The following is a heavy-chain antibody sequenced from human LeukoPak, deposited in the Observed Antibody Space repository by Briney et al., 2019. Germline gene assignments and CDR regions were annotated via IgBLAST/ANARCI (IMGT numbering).Heavy chain of an antibody. CDR2: INPNSGGT. Sequence: ASVKVSCKASGYNFRGYYMHWVRQAPGQGLEWMGWINPNSGGTNYAQKFQGRVTMTRDTSISTAYMELSRLRSDDTAVYYCARGYPLSTTAAGTYFQHWGQGTLVTVSS. CDR3: ARGYPLSTTAAGTYFQH. J-gene: IGHJ1*01. D-gene: IGHD6-13*01. V-gene: IGHV1-2*02. CDR1: GYNFRGYY.